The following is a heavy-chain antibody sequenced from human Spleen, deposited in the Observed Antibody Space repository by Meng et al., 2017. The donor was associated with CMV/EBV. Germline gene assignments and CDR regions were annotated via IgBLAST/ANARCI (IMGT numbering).Heavy chain of an antibody. D-gene: IGHD3-16*02. Sequence: SETLSLTCAVYGGSFSGYYLSWIRQSPGKGLEWIGEINNSGSTNYIPSLRSRVTISLDTSNKQVSLRLTSVTAADTAVYYCARGEGMITFGGVIVPYFDYWGQGTLVTVSS. V-gene: IGHV4-34*01. CDR2: INNSGST. CDR1: GGSFSGYY. J-gene: IGHJ4*02. CDR3: ARGEGMITFGGVIVPYFDY.